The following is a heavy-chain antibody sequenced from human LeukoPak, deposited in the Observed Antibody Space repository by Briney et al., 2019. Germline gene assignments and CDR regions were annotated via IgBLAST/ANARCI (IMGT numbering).Heavy chain of an antibody. CDR2: IDWDDDK. V-gene: IGHV2-70*11. D-gene: IGHD5/OR15-5a*01. Sequence: TLSLTCTVSGGSISSGDYYWSWIRQPPGKALEWLARIDWDDDKYYSTSLKTRLTISKDTSKNQVVLTMTNMDPVDTATYYCARIRLAPAEYFQHWGQGTLVTVSS. CDR3: ARIRLAPAEYFQH. J-gene: IGHJ1*01. CDR1: GGSISSGDYY.